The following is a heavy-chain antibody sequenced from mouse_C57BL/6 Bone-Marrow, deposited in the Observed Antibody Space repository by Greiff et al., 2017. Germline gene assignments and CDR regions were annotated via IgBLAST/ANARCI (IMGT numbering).Heavy chain of an antibody. CDR1: GYTFTSYW. CDR3: ARVVDDWGGDDDY. CDR2: INPAIGYT. J-gene: IGHJ2*01. V-gene: IGHV1-7*01. D-gene: IGHD2-4*01. Sequence: VKLQQSGAELAKPGASVKLSCKASGYTFTSYWMHWVKQRPGQGLEWIGYINPAIGYTKYNQKFKDKATLTADTSSSTAYMQLSSLTYEDSAVDYCARVVDDWGGDDDYWGEATTL.